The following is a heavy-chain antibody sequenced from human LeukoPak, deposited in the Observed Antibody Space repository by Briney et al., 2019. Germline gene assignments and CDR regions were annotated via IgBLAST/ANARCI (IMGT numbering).Heavy chain of an antibody. CDR2: IIPIFGTA. Sequence: ASVKVSCKASGGTFSSYAISWVRQAPGQGLEWMGGIIPIFGTANYAQKFQGRVTITADESTSTAYMELSSLRSEDTAVHYCARDLLKLGLVGGLYFDYWGQGTLVTVSS. CDR1: GGTFSSYA. J-gene: IGHJ4*02. CDR3: ARDLLKLGLVGGLYFDY. D-gene: IGHD3-16*01. V-gene: IGHV1-69*13.